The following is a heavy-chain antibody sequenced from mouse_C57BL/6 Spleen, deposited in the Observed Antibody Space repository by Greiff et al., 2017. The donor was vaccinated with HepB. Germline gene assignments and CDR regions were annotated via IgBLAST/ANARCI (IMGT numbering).Heavy chain of an antibody. CDR2: IAPETGGT. CDR1: GYTFTDYE. D-gene: IGHD2-5*01. V-gene: IGHV1-15*01. CDR3: TRWRYYSNYVYAMDY. J-gene: IGHJ4*01. Sequence: QVQLQQSGAELVRPGASVPLSCKASGYTFTDYEMHWVKQTPVHGLEWIGAIAPETGGTAYNQKFKGKAILTADKSSSTAYMEFRILTSEDAAVYYCTRWRYYSNYVYAMDYWGQGTSVTVSS.